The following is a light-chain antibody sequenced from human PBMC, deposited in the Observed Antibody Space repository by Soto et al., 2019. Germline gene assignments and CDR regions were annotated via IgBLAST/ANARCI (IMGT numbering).Light chain of an antibody. CDR2: DAS. Sequence: EIVLTQSPGTLSLSPGERATLSCRASQSVSNNYLAWYQQKPGQAPRLLIYDASNRATGIPARFSGSGSGTDFTLTISSLEPEDFAVYYCQQRSNWPHTFGQGTRLEIK. CDR3: QQRSNWPHT. CDR1: QSVSNNY. V-gene: IGKV3-11*01. J-gene: IGKJ5*01.